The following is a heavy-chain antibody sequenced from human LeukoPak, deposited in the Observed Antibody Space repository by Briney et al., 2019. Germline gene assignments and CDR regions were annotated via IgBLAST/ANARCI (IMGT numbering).Heavy chain of an antibody. D-gene: IGHD1-26*01. CDR1: GGSFSGYY. CDR2: INHSGST. CDR3: ARGRIVGATTLAY. J-gene: IGHJ4*02. Sequence: SETLSLTCAVYGGSFSGYYWSWIRQPPGKGLEWIGEINHSGSTNYNPSLKSRVTISVGTSKNQFSLKLSSVTAADTAVYYCARGRIVGATTLAYWGQGTLVTVSS. V-gene: IGHV4-34*01.